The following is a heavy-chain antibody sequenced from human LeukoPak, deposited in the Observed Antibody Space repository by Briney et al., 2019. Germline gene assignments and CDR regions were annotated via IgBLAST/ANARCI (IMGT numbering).Heavy chain of an antibody. D-gene: IGHD6-13*01. Sequence: PGGSLRLSCAASGFTFSSYSMNWVRQAPGKGLEWVSSITSSGRYIYYADSVKGRFTISRDNSENSLYLQMNSLRAEDTALYYCAKDISPGYSSSRVTTGFDPWGQGTLVTVSS. CDR2: ITSSGRYI. CDR3: AKDISPGYSSSRVTTGFDP. CDR1: GFTFSSYS. V-gene: IGHV3-21*04. J-gene: IGHJ5*02.